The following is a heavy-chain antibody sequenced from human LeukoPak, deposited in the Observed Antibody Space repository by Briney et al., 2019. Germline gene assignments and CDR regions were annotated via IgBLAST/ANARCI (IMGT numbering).Heavy chain of an antibody. CDR1: GFTFSSYA. J-gene: IGHJ5*02. CDR2: ISYDGSNK. Sequence: PGGSLRLSCAASGFTFSSYAMHWVRQAPGKGLEWVAVISYDGSNKYYADSVKGRFTISRDNSKNTLYLQMNSLRAEDTAVYYCARVQKGIAAAGTGGGWFEPWGQGTLVTVS. D-gene: IGHD6-13*01. CDR3: ARVQKGIAAAGTGGGWFEP. V-gene: IGHV3-30-3*01.